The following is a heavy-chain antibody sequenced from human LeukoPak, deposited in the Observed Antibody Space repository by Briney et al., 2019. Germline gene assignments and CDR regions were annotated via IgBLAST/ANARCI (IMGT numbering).Heavy chain of an antibody. Sequence: SETLSLTCAVYGGSFSGYYWSWIRQPPGKGLEWIGEINHSGSTNYNPSLKSRVTISVDTSKNQFSLKLSSVTAADTAVYYCARAGHYYDSSGYYPGDAFDIWGQGTMVTVSS. J-gene: IGHJ3*02. V-gene: IGHV4-34*01. CDR1: GGSFSGYY. CDR3: ARAGHYYDSSGYYPGDAFDI. CDR2: INHSGST. D-gene: IGHD3-22*01.